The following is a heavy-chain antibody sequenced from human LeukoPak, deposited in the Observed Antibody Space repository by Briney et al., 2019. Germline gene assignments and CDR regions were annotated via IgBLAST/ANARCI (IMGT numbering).Heavy chain of an antibody. CDR1: GGSIRSSYYY. D-gene: IGHD3-22*01. CDR3: ARGRESLASSGYYYVNPTYYFDY. CDR2: IYDSGST. Sequence: SETLSLTCTVSGGSIRSSYYYWGWIRQPPGKGLEWIGSIYDSGSTYYDPSLKSRVTISVDTSKNQFSLKLSSVAAADTAVYYCARGRESLASSGYYYVNPTYYFDYWGQGTLVTVSS. V-gene: IGHV4-39*01. J-gene: IGHJ4*02.